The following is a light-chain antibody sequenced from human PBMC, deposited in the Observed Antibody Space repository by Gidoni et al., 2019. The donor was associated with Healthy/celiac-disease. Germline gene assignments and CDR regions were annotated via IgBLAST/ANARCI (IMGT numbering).Light chain of an antibody. CDR2: DVS. CDR1: SSDVGGYNS. J-gene: IGLJ2*01. Sequence: HSALTQPRSVSVSPALSVTISCTGTSSDVGGYNSVPWYQQQPGKAPKLMIYDVSKRPSGVPDRFSGSKSGNTASLTISGLQAEDEADYYCCSYAGSYTWVFGEGTKLTVL. CDR3: CSYAGSYTWV. V-gene: IGLV2-11*01.